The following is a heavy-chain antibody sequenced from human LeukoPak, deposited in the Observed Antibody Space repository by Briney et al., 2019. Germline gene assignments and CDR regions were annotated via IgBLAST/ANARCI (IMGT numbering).Heavy chain of an antibody. CDR2: VNTDGSST. D-gene: IGHD6-19*01. J-gene: IGHJ4*02. CDR3: ARDVLAQAVAGNVDY. V-gene: IGHV3-74*01. Sequence: GGSLRLSCAASGFTFSSYWMHWVRQAPGKGLVWVSRVNTDGSSTNYADSVKGRFTISRDNSKNTLYLQMNSLRAEDTAVYYCARDVLAQAVAGNVDYWGQGTLVTVSS. CDR1: GFTFSSYW.